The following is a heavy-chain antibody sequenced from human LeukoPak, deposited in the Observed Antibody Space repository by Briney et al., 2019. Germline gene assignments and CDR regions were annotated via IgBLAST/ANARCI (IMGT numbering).Heavy chain of an antibody. Sequence: GGSLRLSCAASGFTFSITYTNWVRQAPGKGLEWVSYISSSGSTIYYADSVKGRFTISRYNAKNSLYLQMNSLRAEDTAVYYCARDWEGFTWIQPGYWGQGTLVTVS. J-gene: IGHJ4*02. D-gene: IGHD5-18*01. CDR3: ARDWEGFTWIQPGY. CDR1: GFTFSITY. V-gene: IGHV3-11*01. CDR2: ISSSGSTI.